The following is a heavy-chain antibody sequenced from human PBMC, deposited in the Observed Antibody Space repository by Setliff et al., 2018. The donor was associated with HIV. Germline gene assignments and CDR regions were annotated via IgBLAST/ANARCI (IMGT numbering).Heavy chain of an antibody. CDR3: AKMLDIAVPQTGDRKSRIIATLDP. CDR1: GFTFSSYG. J-gene: IGHJ5*02. D-gene: IGHD3-10*01. Sequence: PGGSLRLSCEASGFTFSSYGMSWVRQAPGKGLEWVSSTSPSGATAHYGDSVKGRFTVSRDNSRSTLYLQMNSLRAEDTAVYYCAKMLDIAVPQTGDRKSRIIATLDPWGQGTLVTVSS. V-gene: IGHV3-23*01. CDR2: TSPSGATA.